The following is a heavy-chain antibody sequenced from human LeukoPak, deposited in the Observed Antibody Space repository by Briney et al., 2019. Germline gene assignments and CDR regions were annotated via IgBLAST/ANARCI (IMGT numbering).Heavy chain of an antibody. J-gene: IGHJ4*02. CDR3: ARDKYYDRYFDS. CDR2: IKQDGSEK. Sequence: GGSLRLSCAGSVFTFNNNWMSWVRQAPGKGLEWVANIKQDGSEKYYVDSVKGRFTISRDNAKNSLSLQMNSLRAEDTAVYYCARDKYYDRYFDSWGQGTLVTVSS. V-gene: IGHV3-7*01. CDR1: VFTFNNNW. D-gene: IGHD3-22*01.